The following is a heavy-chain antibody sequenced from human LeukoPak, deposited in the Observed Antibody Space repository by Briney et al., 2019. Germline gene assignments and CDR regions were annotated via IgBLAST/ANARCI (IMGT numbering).Heavy chain of an antibody. CDR3: ARYQPDSSSWYIPYYYYGMDV. D-gene: IGHD6-13*01. CDR1: GGSISSYY. V-gene: IGHV4-59*01. J-gene: IGHJ6*02. CDR2: IYYSGST. Sequence: SETLSLTCTVSGGSISSYYWSWIRQPPGKGLEWIGYIYYSGSTNYNPSLKSRVTISVDTSKNQFSLKLSSVTAADTAVYYCARYQPDSSSWYIPYYYYGMDVWGQGTTVTVSS.